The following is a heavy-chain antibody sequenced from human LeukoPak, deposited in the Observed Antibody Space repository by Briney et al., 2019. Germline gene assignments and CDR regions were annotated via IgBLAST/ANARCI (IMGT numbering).Heavy chain of an antibody. CDR3: ASERRSSSWYDY. Sequence: PGESLRLSCVASGFIFGSHLMTWVRQAPGKGLEWVANIYQDGTEKYYMDSVRGRFTISRDNAKNLLYLQMNSLRDEDTAVYYCASERRSSSWYDYWGQGTLVTVSS. D-gene: IGHD6-13*01. CDR1: GFIFGSHL. CDR2: IYQDGTEK. J-gene: IGHJ4*02. V-gene: IGHV3-7*01.